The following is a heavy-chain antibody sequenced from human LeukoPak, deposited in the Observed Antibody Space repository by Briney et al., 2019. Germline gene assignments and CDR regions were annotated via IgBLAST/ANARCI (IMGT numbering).Heavy chain of an antibody. V-gene: IGHV3-66*02. CDR2: IYSGGST. Sequence: GGSLRLSCAASGFTFSSNYMSWVRQAPGKGLEWVSVIYSGGSTYYADSVKGRFTISRDNSKNTLYLQMNSLRAEDTAVYYCAGDTAMAPFDYWGQGTLVTVSS. CDR1: GFTFSSNY. D-gene: IGHD5-18*01. CDR3: AGDTAMAPFDY. J-gene: IGHJ4*02.